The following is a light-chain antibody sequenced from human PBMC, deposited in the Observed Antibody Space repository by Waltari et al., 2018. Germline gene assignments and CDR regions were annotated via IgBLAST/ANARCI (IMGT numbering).Light chain of an antibody. CDR1: ASDIGGYNY. J-gene: IGLJ2*01. Sequence: QFALTQTPSASGSRGQSVTFSCTGTASDIGGYNYVSWYQQHPGKAPKLLIYEVRKRPSGVPVRFLGSKSVNTASLTISGLQAEDEANYYCSSFADNKNSLEFGEGTKLTVL. CDR2: EVR. CDR3: SSFADNKNSLE. V-gene: IGLV2-8*01.